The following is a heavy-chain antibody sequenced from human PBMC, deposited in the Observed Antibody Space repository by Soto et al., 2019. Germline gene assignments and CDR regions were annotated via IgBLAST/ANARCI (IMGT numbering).Heavy chain of an antibody. Sequence: SETLSLTCTVSGGAISSGGYYWSWIRQHPGKGLEWIGYIYYSGSTYYNPSLKSRVTISVDTSKNQFSLKLSSVTAADTAVYYCARDYSICWAKWFDPWGQGTLVTVSS. CDR3: ARDYSICWAKWFDP. CDR2: IYYSGST. D-gene: IGHD6-19*01. V-gene: IGHV4-31*03. CDR1: GGAISSGGYY. J-gene: IGHJ5*02.